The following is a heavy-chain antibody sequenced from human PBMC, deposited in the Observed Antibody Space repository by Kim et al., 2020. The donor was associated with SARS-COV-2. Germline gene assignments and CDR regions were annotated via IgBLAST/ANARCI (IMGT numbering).Heavy chain of an antibody. D-gene: IGHD6-25*01. Sequence: GGALRLSCEASGFSFLSHWMTWVRQTPGKGLEWVVNIKPDGSAEEYAGSVKGRFTVSRDNAKDSLFLQMGSLSAEDTAVYYCARHGFPYGLDVWGQGTTVTVSS. V-gene: IGHV3-7*01. CDR3: ARHGFPYGLDV. J-gene: IGHJ6*02. CDR2: IKPDGSAE. CDR1: GFSFLSHW.